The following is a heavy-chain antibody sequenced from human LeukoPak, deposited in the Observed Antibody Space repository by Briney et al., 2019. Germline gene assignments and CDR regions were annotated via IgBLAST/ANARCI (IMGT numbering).Heavy chain of an antibody. J-gene: IGHJ4*02. Sequence: PSETLSLTCTVSGGSISSSYYYWGWIRQPPGKGLEWIGSIYYTGNTYYNPSLNSRVTISVDTSKNQFSLKLSSVTDADTAIYYCARLTSGWYVIYWGQGTLVTVSS. CDR2: IYYTGNT. CDR1: GGSISSSYYY. CDR3: ARLTSGWYVIY. D-gene: IGHD6-19*01. V-gene: IGHV4-39*01.